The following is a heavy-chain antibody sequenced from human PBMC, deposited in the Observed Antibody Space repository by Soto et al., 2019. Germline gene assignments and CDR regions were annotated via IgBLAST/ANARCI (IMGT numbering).Heavy chain of an antibody. J-gene: IGHJ3*01. V-gene: IGHV3-23*01. CDR2: IGGTDGDSDGVP. Sequence: VQLLESGGDLVQPGGSLRLSCVASGFILNNYAMSWFRQAPGKGLEWVSTIGGTDGDSDGVPWYEDSVQRRFTISRDSSAKTLFLRMDNLRAEDSALYYCVKRGRNWGAFDFWGQGTTVVVSS. CDR1: GFILNNYA. D-gene: IGHD7-27*01. CDR3: VKRGRNWGAFDF.